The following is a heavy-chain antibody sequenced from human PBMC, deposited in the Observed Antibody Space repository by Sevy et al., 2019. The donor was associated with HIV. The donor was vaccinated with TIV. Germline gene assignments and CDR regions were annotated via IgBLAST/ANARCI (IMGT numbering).Heavy chain of an antibody. J-gene: IGHJ6*02. CDR1: GYAFTGYY. CDR2: INPISGGT. V-gene: IGHV1-2*06. CDR3: ARAPTDFWTGGMAV. D-gene: IGHD3-3*01. Sequence: ASVKVSCKASGYAFTGYYIHWVRQAPGQGLEWMGRINPISGGTDDSQKFQGRVNMTRDTSISTAYMDVSRLTSDDPAVYYCARAPTDFWTGGMAVWGQGTVVTVSS.